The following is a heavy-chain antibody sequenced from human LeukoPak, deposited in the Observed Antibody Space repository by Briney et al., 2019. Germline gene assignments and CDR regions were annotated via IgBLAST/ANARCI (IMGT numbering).Heavy chain of an antibody. CDR2: ISSSGSTI. J-gene: IGHJ4*02. CDR1: GFTFSDYY. V-gene: IGHV3-11*04. CDR3: ARAHLPMVRGSFPVIY. D-gene: IGHD3-10*01. Sequence: GGSLRLSCAASGFTFSDYYMSWIRQAPGRGLEWVSYISSSGSTIYYADSVKGRFTISRDNAKNSLYLQMNSLRAEDTAVYYCARAHLPMVRGSFPVIYWGQGTLVTVSS.